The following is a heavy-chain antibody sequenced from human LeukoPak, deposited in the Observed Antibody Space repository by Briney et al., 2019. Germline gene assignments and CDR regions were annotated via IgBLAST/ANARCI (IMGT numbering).Heavy chain of an antibody. J-gene: IGHJ6*03. CDR2: IRYDGSNK. CDR3: AKDKNDYGDYSYMDV. V-gene: IGHV3-30*02. CDR1: GFTFSSYA. Sequence: TGGSLRLSCAASGFTFSSYAMHWVRQAPGKGLEWVAFIRYDGSNKYCADSVKGRFTVSRDNPKNTLYLQMNSLRAEDTAVYYCAKDKNDYGDYSYMDVWGKGTTVTVSS. D-gene: IGHD4-17*01.